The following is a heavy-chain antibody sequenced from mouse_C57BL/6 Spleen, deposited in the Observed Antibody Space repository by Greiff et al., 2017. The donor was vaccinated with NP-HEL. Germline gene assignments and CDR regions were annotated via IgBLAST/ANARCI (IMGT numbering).Heavy chain of an antibody. CDR1: GYTFTSYW. CDR3: AAQATYYAMDY. V-gene: IGHV1-69*01. Sequence: QVQLQQPGAELVMPGASVKLSCKASGYTFTSYWMPWVKQRPGQGLEWIGEIDPSDSYTNYNQKFKGKSTLTVDKSSSTAYMQLSSLTSEDSAVYYCAAQATYYAMDYWGQGTSVTVSS. CDR2: IDPSDSYT. D-gene: IGHD3-2*02. J-gene: IGHJ4*01.